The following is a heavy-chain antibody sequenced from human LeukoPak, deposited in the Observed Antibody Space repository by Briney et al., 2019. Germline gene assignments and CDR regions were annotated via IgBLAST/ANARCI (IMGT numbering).Heavy chain of an antibody. CDR2: IYSSGGT. J-gene: IGHJ3*02. D-gene: IGHD3-10*01. CDR3: ATFYGSGKGGAFDI. CDR1: GFTVSINY. Sequence: PGGSLRLSCAASGFTVSINYMNWVRQAPGKGLEWVSVIYSSGGTSYADSVKGRFTISRDNSKNTLSLQMNSLRAEDTAVYYCATFYGSGKGGAFDIWGQGTMVTVSS. V-gene: IGHV3-53*01.